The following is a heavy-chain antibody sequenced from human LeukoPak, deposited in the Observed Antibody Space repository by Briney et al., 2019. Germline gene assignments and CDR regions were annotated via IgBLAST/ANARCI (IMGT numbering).Heavy chain of an antibody. V-gene: IGHV4-59*01. J-gene: IGHJ4*02. Sequence: PSETLSLTCTVSGGSISSYYWSWIRQPPGKGLEWIGYIYYSGSTNYNPSLKSRVTISVDTSKNQFSLKLSSVTAADTAVYYCARDEVGVAAAGHWGQGTLVTVSS. D-gene: IGHD6-13*01. CDR2: IYYSGST. CDR3: ARDEVGVAAAGH. CDR1: GGSISSYY.